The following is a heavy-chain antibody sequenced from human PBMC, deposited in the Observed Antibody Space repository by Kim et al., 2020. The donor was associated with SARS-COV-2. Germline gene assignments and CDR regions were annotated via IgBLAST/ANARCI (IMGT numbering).Heavy chain of an antibody. D-gene: IGHD1-7*01. J-gene: IGHJ6*02. CDR3: AKKLELRFGYYYGMDV. Sequence: SVKGRFTISRDNSKNTLYLQMNSLRAEDTAVYYCAKKLELRFGYYYGMDVWGQGTTVTVSS. V-gene: IGHV3-23*01.